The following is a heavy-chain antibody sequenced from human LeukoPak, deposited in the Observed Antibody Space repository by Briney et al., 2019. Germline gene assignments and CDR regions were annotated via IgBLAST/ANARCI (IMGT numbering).Heavy chain of an antibody. D-gene: IGHD5-18*01. Sequence: GSSVKVSCKASGGTFSSYAISWVRQAPGQGLEWMGGIIPIFGTANYAQKFQGRVTITADESTSTAYMELSRLRSEDTAVYYCARDQYSYGTTFDYWGQGTLVTVSS. CDR1: GGTFSSYA. J-gene: IGHJ4*02. CDR2: IIPIFGTA. CDR3: ARDQYSYGTTFDY. V-gene: IGHV1-69*01.